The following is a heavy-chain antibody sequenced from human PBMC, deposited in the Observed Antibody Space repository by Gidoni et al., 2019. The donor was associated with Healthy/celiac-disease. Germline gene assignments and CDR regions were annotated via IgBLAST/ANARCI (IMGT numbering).Heavy chain of an antibody. CDR1: GFTFSHYR. CDR3: ARSRPLAYCGGDCLDAFDI. CDR2: ISSSSSYI. V-gene: IGHV3-21*01. D-gene: IGHD2-21*02. Sequence: EVQLVESGGGLVKPGGSPRLSCAASGFTFSHYRRNGVRQAPGKGLEWVSSISSSSSYIYYADSVKGRFTISRDNAKNSLYLQMNSLRAEDTAVYYCARSRPLAYCGGDCLDAFDIWGQGTMVTVSS. J-gene: IGHJ3*02.